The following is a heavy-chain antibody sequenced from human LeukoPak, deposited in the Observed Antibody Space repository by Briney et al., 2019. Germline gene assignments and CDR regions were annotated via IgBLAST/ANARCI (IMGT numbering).Heavy chain of an antibody. CDR1: GDSISSSRSYY. V-gene: IGHV4-61*02. D-gene: IGHD4-23*01. Sequence: SETLSLTCTVSGDSISSSRSYYWSWIRQPAGKGLEWIGRTHTSGSTNYNPSLKSRVTISVDTSKNQFSLKLSSVTAADTAVYYCAREHGGNSLVYYYYMDVWGKGTTVTVSS. CDR2: THTSGST. J-gene: IGHJ6*03. CDR3: AREHGGNSLVYYYYMDV.